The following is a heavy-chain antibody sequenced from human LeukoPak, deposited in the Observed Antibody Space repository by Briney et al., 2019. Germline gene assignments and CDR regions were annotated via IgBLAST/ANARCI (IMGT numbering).Heavy chain of an antibody. CDR2: ISGSSSFI. CDR3: ARDGLQAYYDSSGFLDY. Sequence: GGYLRLSCAASGFTICNYWMNWVRPAPGHGLEWVSSISGSSSFISYADSVRGRFTISTYKATNPLYLQMISPRATDTAVYYCARDGLQAYYDSSGFLDYWGQGTLVTVSS. J-gene: IGHJ4*02. CDR1: GFTICNYW. D-gene: IGHD3-22*01. V-gene: IGHV3-21*01.